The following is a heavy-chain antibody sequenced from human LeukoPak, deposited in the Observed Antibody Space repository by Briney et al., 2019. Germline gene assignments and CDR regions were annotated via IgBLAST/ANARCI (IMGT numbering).Heavy chain of an antibody. CDR2: INPSGGTT. CDR1: GYTFTSYY. J-gene: IGHJ6*02. CDR3: AREVPAQYYGMDV. V-gene: IGHV1-46*01. Sequence: ASVKVSCKASGYTFTSYYMHWVRQAPGQGLEWMGIINPSGGTTTYAQKFQGRVTMTRDTSTSTVYMELSSLRSDDTAVYYCAREVPAQYYGMDVWGQGTTVTVSS.